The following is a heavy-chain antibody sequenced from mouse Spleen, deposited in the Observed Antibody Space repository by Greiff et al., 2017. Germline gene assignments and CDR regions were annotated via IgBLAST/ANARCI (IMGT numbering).Heavy chain of an antibody. J-gene: IGHJ2*01. Sequence: VQLQQSGAELVKPGASVKLSCKASGYTFTSYWMQWVKQRPGQGLEWIGEIDPSDSYTNYNQKFKGKATLTVDTSSSTAYMQLSSLTSEDSAVYYCARSTFNDGYWGEGTTLTVSS. CDR3: ARSTFNDGY. CDR1: GYTFTSYW. V-gene: IGHV1-50*01. CDR2: IDPSDSYT. D-gene: IGHD2-12*01.